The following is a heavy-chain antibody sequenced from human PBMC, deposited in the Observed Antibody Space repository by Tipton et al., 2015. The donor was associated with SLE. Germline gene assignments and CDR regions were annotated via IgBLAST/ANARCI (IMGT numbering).Heavy chain of an antibody. J-gene: IGHJ4*02. Sequence: SLRLSYAASGFTFSSYAMSWVRQAPGKGLEWVSAISGSGGSTYYADSVKGRCTISRDNSKNTLYLQMNSLRAEDTAVYYCAKSPDDFWSGMDYWGQGTLVTVSS. V-gene: IGHV3-23*01. CDR2: ISGSGGST. CDR3: AKSPDDFWSGMDY. CDR1: GFTFSSYA. D-gene: IGHD3-3*01.